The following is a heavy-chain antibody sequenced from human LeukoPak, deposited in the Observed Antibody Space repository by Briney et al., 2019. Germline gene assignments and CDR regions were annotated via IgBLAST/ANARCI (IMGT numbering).Heavy chain of an antibody. Sequence: GASVKVSCKASGYTFTSYEINRVRQAAGQGLEWMGWMNPDSGDTAFAQKFQGRITMTRSTSISTAYMELSSLTSDDTAVYYCARGLGTYDSSELTWPMISFWGQGTLVTVSS. J-gene: IGHJ4*02. CDR2: MNPDSGDT. D-gene: IGHD3-22*01. CDR3: ARGLGTYDSSELTWPMISF. V-gene: IGHV1-8*01. CDR1: GYTFTSYE.